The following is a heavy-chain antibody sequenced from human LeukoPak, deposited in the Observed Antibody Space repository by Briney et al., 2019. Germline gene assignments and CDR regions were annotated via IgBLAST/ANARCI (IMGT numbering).Heavy chain of an antibody. CDR1: GYTFTSYG. J-gene: IGHJ6*03. D-gene: IGHD6-13*01. V-gene: IGHV1-18*01. CDR2: ISAYNGNT. Sequence: ASVKVSCKASGYTFTSYGISWVRQAPGQGLEWMGWISAYNGNTNYAQKLQGRVTMTTDTSTSTAYMELRSLRSDDTAVYYCAREVAAAAWDYRDVWGKGTTVTVSS. CDR3: AREVAAAAWDYRDV.